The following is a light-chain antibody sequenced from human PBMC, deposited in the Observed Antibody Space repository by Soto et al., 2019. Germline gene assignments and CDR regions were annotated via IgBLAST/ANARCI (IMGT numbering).Light chain of an antibody. CDR2: DDN. J-gene: IGLJ1*01. CDR1: SSNIGGNS. Sequence: TQPPSCSASPGQNFTISCSGSSSNIGGNSVSWYQQLPGTAPKLLIYDDNKRHSGIPDRFSGSKSGTSATLGITGFKTGDAADYYSGPWARRLSDYVFGTGN. CDR3: GPWARRLSDYV. V-gene: IGLV1-51*01.